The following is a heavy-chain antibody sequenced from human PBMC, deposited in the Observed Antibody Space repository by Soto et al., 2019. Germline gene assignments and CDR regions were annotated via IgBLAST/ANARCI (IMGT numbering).Heavy chain of an antibody. J-gene: IGHJ4*02. CDR2: IRNRGNGYTT. Sequence: EVQLVESGGGLVQPGESLRLSCAASGFTFSDHYMDWVRQAPGKGLEWVGRIRNRGNGYTTEYAASVKGRFTMSRDDSKSSLYLQMTGLRIEDTAVYYCARAAYGSGSCYFDYWGQGTLVTVSS. CDR1: GFTFSDHY. D-gene: IGHD3-10*01. CDR3: ARAAYGSGSCYFDY. V-gene: IGHV3-72*01.